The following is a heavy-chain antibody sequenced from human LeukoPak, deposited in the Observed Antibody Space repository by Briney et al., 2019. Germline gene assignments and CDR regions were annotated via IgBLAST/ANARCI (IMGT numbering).Heavy chain of an antibody. J-gene: IGHJ3*01. CDR3: ARRTFPNDAFDV. D-gene: IGHD1-7*01. CDR1: GFTFSTFS. Sequence: GGSLRLSCAASGFTFSTFSMNWVRQTPGKGLEWVSAISGSGSDIYYADSVKGRFTIARDNPKRSLYLQMTSPSAEDTAVYYCARRTFPNDAFDVWGQGTVVTVSS. V-gene: IGHV3-21*01. CDR2: ISGSGSDI.